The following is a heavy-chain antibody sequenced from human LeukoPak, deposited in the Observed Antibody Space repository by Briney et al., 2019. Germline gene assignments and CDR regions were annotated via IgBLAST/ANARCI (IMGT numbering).Heavy chain of an antibody. V-gene: IGHV4-59*08. J-gene: IGHJ5*02. CDR1: GGSISSYY. CDR2: IYYSGST. CDR3: ARHGSPNWFDP. Sequence: PSETLSLTCTVSGGSISSYYWSWIRQPPGKGLEWIGYIYYSGSTNYNPSLKSRVTISVDTSKNQFSLKLSSVTAADTAVYYCARHGSPNWFDPWGQGTLVTVSS.